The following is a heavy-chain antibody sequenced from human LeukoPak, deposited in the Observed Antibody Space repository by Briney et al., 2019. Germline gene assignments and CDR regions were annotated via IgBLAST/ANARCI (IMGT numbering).Heavy chain of an antibody. D-gene: IGHD3-10*01. J-gene: IGHJ4*02. CDR2: ISSSSSYI. V-gene: IGHV3-21*01. Sequence: GGSLRLSCAASGFTFSSYSMNWVRQAPGKGLEWVSSISSSSSYIYYADSVKGRFTISRDNAKNSLYLQMNSLRAEDTAVYYCARDRGLWFGEFSPSLDYWGQGTLVTVSS. CDR1: GFTFSSYS. CDR3: ARDRGLWFGEFSPSLDY.